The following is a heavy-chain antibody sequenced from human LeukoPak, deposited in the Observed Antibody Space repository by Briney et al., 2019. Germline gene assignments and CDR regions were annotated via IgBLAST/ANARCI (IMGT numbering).Heavy chain of an antibody. CDR1: GGSFSGFY. D-gene: IGHD1-26*01. J-gene: IGHJ4*02. Sequence: SETLSLICAVYGGSFSGFYWSWIRQPPGKGLEWIGEINQSGSTNINPSLKSRVTISVDTSKNQFSLNLSSVTAADTAVYYCAGRYYYNLGSFPFDFWGQGTLVTVSS. V-gene: IGHV4-34*01. CDR2: INQSGST. CDR3: AGRYYYNLGSFPFDF.